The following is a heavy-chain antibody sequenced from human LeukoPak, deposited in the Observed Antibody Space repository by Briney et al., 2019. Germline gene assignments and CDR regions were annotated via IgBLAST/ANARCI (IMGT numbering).Heavy chain of an antibody. CDR3: ARGGVGDCSGGSCYFWFDP. V-gene: IGHV4-59*01. D-gene: IGHD2-15*01. J-gene: IGHJ5*02. CDR2: IYYSGST. CDR1: GGSISSYY. Sequence: PSETLSLTCTVPGGSISSYYWSWIRQPPGKGLEWIGYIYYSGSTNYNPSLKSRVTISVDTSKNQFSLKLSSVTAADTAVYYCARGGVGDCSGGSCYFWFDPWGQGTLVTVSS.